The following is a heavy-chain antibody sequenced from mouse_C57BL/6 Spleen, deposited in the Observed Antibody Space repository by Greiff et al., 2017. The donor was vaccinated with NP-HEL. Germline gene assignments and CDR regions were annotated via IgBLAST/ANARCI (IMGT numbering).Heavy chain of an antibody. CDR2: INPGSGGT. Sequence: VQLQQSGAELVRPGTSVKVSCKASGYAFTNYLIEWVKQRPGQGLEWIGVINPGSGGTNYNEKFKGKATLTADKSSSTAYMQLSSLTSEDSAVYFCAREKVTTGFAYWGQGTLVTVSA. J-gene: IGHJ3*01. CDR3: AREKVTTGFAY. D-gene: IGHD2-2*01. CDR1: GYAFTNYL. V-gene: IGHV1-54*01.